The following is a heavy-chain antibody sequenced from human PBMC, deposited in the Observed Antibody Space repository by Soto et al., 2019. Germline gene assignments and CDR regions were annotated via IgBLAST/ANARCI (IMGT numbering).Heavy chain of an antibody. Sequence: QVQLQESDSGLVKPSQTLSLTCAVSGGSISSGGYSWSWIRQPPGKGLEWIGYIYHSGSTYYNPSLKSRVTISVDRSKNQFSLKLSSVTAADTAVYYCATAPGPYWGQGTLVTVSS. CDR2: IYHSGST. V-gene: IGHV4-30-2*01. CDR3: ATAPGPY. J-gene: IGHJ4*02. CDR1: GGSISSGGYS.